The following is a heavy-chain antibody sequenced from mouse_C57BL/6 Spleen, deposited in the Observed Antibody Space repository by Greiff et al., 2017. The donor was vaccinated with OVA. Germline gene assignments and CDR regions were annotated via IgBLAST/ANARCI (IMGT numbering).Heavy chain of an antibody. J-gene: IGHJ4*01. D-gene: IGHD2-4*01. CDR3: ARRDYDGTTGYYYAMDY. CDR2: IDPSDSYT. V-gene: IGHV1-50*01. CDR1: GYTFTSYW. Sequence: QVQLQQPGAELVQPGASVKLSCKASGYTFTSYWMQWVKQRPGQGLEWIGEIDPSDSYTNYNQKFKGKATLTVDTSSSTAYMQLSSLTSEDSAVYYCARRDYDGTTGYYYAMDYWGQGTSVTVSS.